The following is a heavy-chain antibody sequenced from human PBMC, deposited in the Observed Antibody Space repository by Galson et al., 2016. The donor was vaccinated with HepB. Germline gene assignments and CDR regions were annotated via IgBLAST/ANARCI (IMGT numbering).Heavy chain of an antibody. CDR2: IIPMVDTP. J-gene: IGHJ6*02. V-gene: IGHV1-69*01. Sequence: SCKAAGGTFSNNAISWVRQAPGQGLEWMGGIIPMVDTPKFAQKFQGRVTITADESTSTAYMELSSLRFEDTAVYYCAREAWIVATIGNYGMDVWGQGTTVTVSS. CDR3: AREAWIVATIGNYGMDV. CDR1: GGTFSNNA. D-gene: IGHD5-12*01.